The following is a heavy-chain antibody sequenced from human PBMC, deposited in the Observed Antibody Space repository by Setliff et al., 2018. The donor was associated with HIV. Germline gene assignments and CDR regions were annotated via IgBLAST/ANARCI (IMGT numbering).Heavy chain of an antibody. Sequence: ASVKVSCKASGYAFTNYGFSWVRQAPGQGLEWMGWISAYNGDTKYAPKVQGRVTLTTDTSSSTIYMELRSLRSDDTAVYYCARDAWVEFLEWTFYGMDVWGQGTTVTVSS. V-gene: IGHV1-18*01. CDR3: ARDAWVEFLEWTFYGMDV. J-gene: IGHJ6*02. CDR2: ISAYNGDT. D-gene: IGHD3-3*02. CDR1: GYAFTNYG.